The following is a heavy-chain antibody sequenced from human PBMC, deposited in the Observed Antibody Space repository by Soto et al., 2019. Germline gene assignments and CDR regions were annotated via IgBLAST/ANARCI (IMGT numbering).Heavy chain of an antibody. CDR2: INHSGST. CDR3: ARQAAGSIYYYYYYGMDV. D-gene: IGHD6-13*01. CDR1: GGSFSGYY. V-gene: IGHV4-34*01. Sequence: QVQLQQWGAGLLKPSETLSLTCAVYGGSFSGYYWSWIRQPPGKGLEWIGEINHSGSTNYNPSLKSRVTISVDTSKNQFSLKLSSVTAADTAVYYCARQAAGSIYYYYYYGMDVWGQGTTVTVSS. J-gene: IGHJ6*02.